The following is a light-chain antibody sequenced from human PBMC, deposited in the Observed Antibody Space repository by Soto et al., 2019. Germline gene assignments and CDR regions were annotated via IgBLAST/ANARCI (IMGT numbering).Light chain of an antibody. CDR3: TSYTSSNTPV. J-gene: IGLJ3*02. CDR1: SSDVGGYNY. CDR2: EVN. Sequence: QSALTQPASVSGSPGQSITISCTGTSSDVGGYNYVSWYQQHPGKAPKLMIYEVNNRPSGVSNRFSSSKSGNTASLTISGLQAEDEADYYCTSYTSSNTPVFGGGTKVTVL. V-gene: IGLV2-14*01.